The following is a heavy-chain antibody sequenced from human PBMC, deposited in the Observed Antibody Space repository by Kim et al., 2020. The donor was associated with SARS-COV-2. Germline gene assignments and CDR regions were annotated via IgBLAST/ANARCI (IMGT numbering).Heavy chain of an antibody. D-gene: IGHD4-17*01. CDR2: MNPNSGNT. CDR3: ASRLGYGENYYYGMDV. V-gene: IGHV1-8*01. J-gene: IGHJ6*02. Sequence: ASVKVSCKASGYTFTSYDINWVRQATGQGLEWMGWMNPNSGNTGYAQKFQGRVTMTRNTSISTAYMELSSLRSEDTAVYYCASRLGYGENYYYGMDVWGQGTTVTVSS. CDR1: GYTFTSYD.